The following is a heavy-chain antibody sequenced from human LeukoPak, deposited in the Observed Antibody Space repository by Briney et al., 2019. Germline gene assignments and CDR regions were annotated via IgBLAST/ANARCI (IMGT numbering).Heavy chain of an antibody. CDR3: TTDEDWNCARKDV. V-gene: IGHV3-15*04. CDR2: TVSEIDGGTT. CDR1: GFTFNYAW. Sequence: AGGSLRLSCAASGFTFNYAWMSWVRQVPGKGLEWVGQTVSEIDGGTTDYAAPVKGRFTISRDDSKSTLYLQMNGLKIEDTAVYYCTTDEDWNCARKDVWGQGATVIVSS. D-gene: IGHD1-7*01. J-gene: IGHJ6*02.